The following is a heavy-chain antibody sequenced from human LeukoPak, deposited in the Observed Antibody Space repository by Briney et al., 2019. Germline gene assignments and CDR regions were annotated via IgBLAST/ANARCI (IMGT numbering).Heavy chain of an antibody. CDR3: ARGGLWVVRPVDY. CDR1: GGSFSGYY. V-gene: IGHV4-34*01. D-gene: IGHD3-10*01. Sequence: SETLSLACAVYGGSFSGYYWRWVRQPPGKGREWIGEVNHSGSTNYNPSRKSRVTISVDTSKNQFSLKLSSVTAADTAVYYCARGGLWVVRPVDYWGRETLVTASS. CDR2: VNHSGST. J-gene: IGHJ4*02.